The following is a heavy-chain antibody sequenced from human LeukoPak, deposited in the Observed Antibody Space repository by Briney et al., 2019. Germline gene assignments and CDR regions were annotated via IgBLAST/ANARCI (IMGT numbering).Heavy chain of an antibody. Sequence: PGGSLRLSCAASGFTFSSYWMSWVRQAPGKGLEWVANIKQDGSEKYYVDSVEGRFTISRDNAKNSLYLQMNSLRAEDTAVYYCARDAAGRRSDYWGQGTLVTVSS. CDR1: GFTFSSYW. J-gene: IGHJ4*02. V-gene: IGHV3-7*01. CDR3: ARDAAGRRSDY. D-gene: IGHD6-13*01. CDR2: IKQDGSEK.